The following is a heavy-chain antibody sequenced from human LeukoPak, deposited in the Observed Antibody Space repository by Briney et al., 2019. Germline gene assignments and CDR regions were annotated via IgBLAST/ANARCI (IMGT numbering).Heavy chain of an antibody. V-gene: IGHV4-4*02. Sequence: PSGTLSLTCAVSGGSISSNNWWSWVRQPPGKGLEWIGEIFHSGSTNYNPSLKGRVTISIDTSKHQFSLNLSSVTAADTAMYYCASRERWGQGTLVTVSS. CDR3: ASRER. J-gene: IGHJ4*02. CDR2: IFHSGST. CDR1: GGSISSNNW.